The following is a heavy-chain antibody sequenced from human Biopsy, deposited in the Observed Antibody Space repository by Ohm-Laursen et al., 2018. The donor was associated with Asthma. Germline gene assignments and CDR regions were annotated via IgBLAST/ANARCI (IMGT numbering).Heavy chain of an antibody. V-gene: IGHV3-30*03. CDR3: ARNGPELPTELDY. D-gene: IGHD1-14*01. CDR1: GFNFHNYG. J-gene: IGHJ4*02. Sequence: SLRLSCTASGFNFHNYGMNWARRAPGKGLEWAAQILFDGRKINYPDSVKGRFTISRDNAKNSLYLQMNSLRAEDTAVYYCARNGPELPTELDYWGPGTLVTVSS. CDR2: ILFDGRKI.